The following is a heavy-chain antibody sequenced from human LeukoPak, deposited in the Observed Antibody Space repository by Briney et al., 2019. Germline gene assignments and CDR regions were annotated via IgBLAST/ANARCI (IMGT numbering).Heavy chain of an antibody. CDR3: ARADSYDSSGEFDY. CDR1: GGTFSSYT. V-gene: IGHV1-69*02. Sequence: ASVKVSCKASGGTFSSYTISWVRQAPGQGLEWMGRIIPILGIANYAQKFQGRVTITADKSTSTAYMELSSLRSEDTAVYYCARADSYDSSGEFDYWGQGTLVTVSS. J-gene: IGHJ4*02. CDR2: IIPILGIA. D-gene: IGHD3-22*01.